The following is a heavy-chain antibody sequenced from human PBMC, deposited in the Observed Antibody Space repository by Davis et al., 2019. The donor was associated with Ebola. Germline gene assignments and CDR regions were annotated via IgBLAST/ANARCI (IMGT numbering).Heavy chain of an antibody. Sequence: MPSETLSLTCTVSGGPISSSSYYWGWIRQPPGKGLEWIGSIYYSGSTYYNPSLKSRVTISVDTSKNQFSLKLSSVTAADTAVYYCARRVIAAAGTPFDYWGQGTLVTVSS. CDR1: GGPISSSSYY. CDR2: IYYSGST. D-gene: IGHD6-13*01. V-gene: IGHV4-39*01. J-gene: IGHJ4*02. CDR3: ARRVIAAAGTPFDY.